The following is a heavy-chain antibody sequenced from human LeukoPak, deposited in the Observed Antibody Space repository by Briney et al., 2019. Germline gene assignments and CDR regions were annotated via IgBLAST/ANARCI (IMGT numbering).Heavy chain of an antibody. CDR2: IRPSGDNT. Sequence: GGSLRLSCAAFGFTFSSYDMTWVRQAPGRGLEWVSSIRPSGDNTYYGDSVKGRFTISSDNSKNTVYLQMNNMRVDDTAVYYCARVAGWHWFDPWGQGTLVTVSS. D-gene: IGHD6-19*01. CDR1: GFTFSSYD. V-gene: IGHV3-23*01. CDR3: ARVAGWHWFDP. J-gene: IGHJ5*02.